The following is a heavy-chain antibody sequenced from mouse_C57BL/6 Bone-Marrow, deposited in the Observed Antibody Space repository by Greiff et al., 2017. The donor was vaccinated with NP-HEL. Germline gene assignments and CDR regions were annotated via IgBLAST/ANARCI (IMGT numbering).Heavy chain of an antibody. J-gene: IGHJ2*01. CDR1: GYTFTSYG. CDR2: IYPRSGNT. Sequence: VKVVESGAELARPGASVKLSCKASGYTFTSYGISWVKQRTGQGLEWIGEIYPRSGNTYYNEKFKGKATLTADKSSSTAYMELRSLTSEDSAVYFCAREKTTNYWGQGTTLTVSS. CDR3: AREKTTNY. V-gene: IGHV1-81*01. D-gene: IGHD1-1*01.